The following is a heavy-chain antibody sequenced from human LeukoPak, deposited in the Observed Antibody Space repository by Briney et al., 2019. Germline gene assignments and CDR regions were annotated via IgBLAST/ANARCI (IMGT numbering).Heavy chain of an antibody. CDR3: ARDGSY. CDR1: GFTFSSYA. D-gene: IGHD1-26*01. CDR2: ISYDGSNK. V-gene: IGHV3-30*01. J-gene: IGHJ4*02. Sequence: GGSLRLSCAASGFTFSSYAMHWVRQAPGKGLEWVAVISYDGSNKYYADSVKGRFTTSRDNSKNTLYLQMNSLRAEDTAVYYCARDGSYWGQGTLVTVSS.